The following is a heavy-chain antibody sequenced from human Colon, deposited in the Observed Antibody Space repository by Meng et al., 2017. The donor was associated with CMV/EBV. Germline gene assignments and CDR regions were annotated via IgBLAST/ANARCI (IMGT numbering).Heavy chain of an antibody. V-gene: IGHV3-30*04. CDR3: ARSYSSGWYFLS. J-gene: IGHJ4*02. D-gene: IGHD6-19*01. CDR2: ISYDGSNQ. Sequence: GGSLRLSCAASGFTFNTFVMHWVRQAPGKGLEWVALISYDGSNQYYADSVKGRFTISRDNSKNTLYLQMNSLRAEDTAVYYCARSYSSGWYFLSWGPGTLVTVSS. CDR1: GFTFNTFV.